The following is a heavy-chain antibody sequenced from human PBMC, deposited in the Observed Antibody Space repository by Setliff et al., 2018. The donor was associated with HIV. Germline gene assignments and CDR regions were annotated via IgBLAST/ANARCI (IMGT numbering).Heavy chain of an antibody. Sequence: LSLTCTVSGGSINSYYWSWIRQPPGKGLEWIGYIFYSGTTSYNPSLKSRVTISVDTSKNQFSLNLNSVTAADTAVYYCARDLLGSSSLVDYWGQGTLVTVTS. CDR1: GGSINSYY. D-gene: IGHD6-6*01. J-gene: IGHJ4*02. V-gene: IGHV4-59*12. CDR2: IFYSGTT. CDR3: ARDLLGSSSLVDY.